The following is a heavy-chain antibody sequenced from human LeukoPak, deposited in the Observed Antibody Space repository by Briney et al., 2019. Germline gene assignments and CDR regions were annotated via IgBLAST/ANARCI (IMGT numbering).Heavy chain of an antibody. Sequence: PGGSLRLSCEASGFTFSSNEMNWIRQAPGKGLEWASYISESGGNKYYSDSVKGRFTISRDNAKNSLYLQMNSLRAEDTAVYYCAREAGSNWLDAFDIWGQGTTVTVSS. D-gene: IGHD6-13*01. CDR2: ISESGGNK. V-gene: IGHV3-48*03. J-gene: IGHJ3*02. CDR3: AREAGSNWLDAFDI. CDR1: GFTFSSNE.